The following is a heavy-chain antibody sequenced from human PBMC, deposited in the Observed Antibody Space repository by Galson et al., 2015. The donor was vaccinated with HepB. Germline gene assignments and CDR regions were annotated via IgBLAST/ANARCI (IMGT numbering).Heavy chain of an antibody. CDR3: TKSRYFGSGSLDY. J-gene: IGHJ4*02. Sequence: SLRLSCAASGFTFSSYAMSWVRQAPGKGLEWVSSISGSGGSKYYADSVKGRFTISRDNSDNTLYLQMNSLRTEDTAVYYCTKSRYFGSGSLDYWGQGTLVTVSS. D-gene: IGHD3-10*01. CDR1: GFTFSSYA. CDR2: ISGSGGSK. V-gene: IGHV3-23*01.